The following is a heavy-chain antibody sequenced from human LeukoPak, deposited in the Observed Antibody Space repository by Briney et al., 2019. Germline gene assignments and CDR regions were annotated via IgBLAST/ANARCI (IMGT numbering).Heavy chain of an antibody. CDR3: ATSPRRTTVIRGGVYY. V-gene: IGHV1-2*02. CDR1: GYTFSGYY. D-gene: IGHD4-11*01. Sequence: GASVKVSCKASGYTFSGYYMHWVRQAPGQGLEWMGWINPNSGGTKSAQKFQGRVTMTRDTSISTAYMELSRLRSDDTAVYYCATSPRRTTVIRGGVYYWGQGTLVTVSS. CDR2: INPNSGGT. J-gene: IGHJ4*02.